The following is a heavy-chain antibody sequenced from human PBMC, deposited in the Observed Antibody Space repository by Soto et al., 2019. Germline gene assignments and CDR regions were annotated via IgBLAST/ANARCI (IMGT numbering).Heavy chain of an antibody. CDR1: SGSITSSTYY. D-gene: IGHD1-1*01. V-gene: IGHV4-39*01. J-gene: IGHJ4*02. Sequence: QLQLQEAGPGLVKPSETLSLTCTVSSGSITSSTYYWGCIRHPLGKWLEWIGNIYSSGSTYYNPSLKRRLTISLDTSKTQLSLKLTSVTAEDTAVYYCENQDSGGTGYYLAYWGQGTLVTV. CDR3: ENQDSGGTGYYLAY. CDR2: IYSSGST.